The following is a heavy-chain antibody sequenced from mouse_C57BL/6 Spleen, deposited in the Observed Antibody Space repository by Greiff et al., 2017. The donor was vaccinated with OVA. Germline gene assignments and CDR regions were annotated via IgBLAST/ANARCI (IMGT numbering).Heavy chain of an antibody. CDR2: ISSGSSTI. J-gene: IGHJ4*01. CDR1: GFTFSDYG. V-gene: IGHV5-17*01. Sequence: EVQLVESGGCLVKPGGSLKLSCAASGFTFSDYGMHWVRQAPEKGLEWVAYISSGSSTIYYADTVKGRFTISRDNAKNTLFLQMTSLRSEDTAMYYCARGVLYAMDYWGQGTSVTVSS. CDR3: ARGVLYAMDY.